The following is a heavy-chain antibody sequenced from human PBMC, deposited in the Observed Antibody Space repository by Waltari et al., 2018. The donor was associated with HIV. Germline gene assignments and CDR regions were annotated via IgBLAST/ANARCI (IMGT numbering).Heavy chain of an antibody. Sequence: QAQLQQWGPGLLKPSETLSLTCAAYGASFNEYYWTWIRHFRGHGLQWMGEVGPGGNVNFLPALRRRLSPSTDASKNQFSLTLTSVAATDTAVYLCARGLQMTSYASGNWLWEQMLSRYFFDLWGQGTRV. V-gene: IGHV4-34*01. CDR2: VGPGGNV. D-gene: IGHD3-9*01. J-gene: IGHJ4*02. CDR3: ARGLQMTSYASGNWLWEQMLSRYFFDL. CDR1: GASFNEYY.